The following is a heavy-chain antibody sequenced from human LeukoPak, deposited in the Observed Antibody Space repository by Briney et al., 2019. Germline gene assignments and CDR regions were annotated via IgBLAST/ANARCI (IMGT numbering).Heavy chain of an antibody. Sequence: SVKVSCKASGGTFSSYAISWVRQAPGQGLEWMGGIIPIFGTANYAQKFQGRVTITADKSTSTAYMELSSLRSEDTAVYYCAGADEQQLATHEFHPVFCWGQGTLVTVSS. J-gene: IGHJ4*02. V-gene: IGHV1-69*06. CDR2: IIPIFGTA. CDR1: GGTFSSYA. CDR3: AGADEQQLATHEFHPVFC. D-gene: IGHD6-13*01.